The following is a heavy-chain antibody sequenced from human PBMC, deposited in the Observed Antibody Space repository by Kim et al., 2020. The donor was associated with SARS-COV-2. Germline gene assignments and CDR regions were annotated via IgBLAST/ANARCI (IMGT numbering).Heavy chain of an antibody. V-gene: IGHV4-4*07. CDR1: GGSISNYY. J-gene: IGHJ4*02. CDR3: AREYTSGWRQFDY. D-gene: IGHD6-19*01. Sequence: SETLSLTCSVSGGSISNYYWSWIRQPAGKGLEWIGRISTSGSTNYNPSLKSRVTISMDTSKNQFSLNLTSVTAADTAVYYCAREYTSGWRQFDYWGQGTLVTVSS. CDR2: ISTSGST.